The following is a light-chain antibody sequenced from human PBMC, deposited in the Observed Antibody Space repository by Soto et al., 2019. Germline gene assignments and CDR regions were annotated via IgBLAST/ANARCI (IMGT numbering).Light chain of an antibody. J-gene: IGLJ1*01. CDR3: SSYTSSSPYV. V-gene: IGLV2-14*01. Sequence: QPVLTQPASGAGTPGQSITISCTGTSSDVGGYNYVSWYQQHPGKAPKLMIYDVSNRPSGVSNRFSGSKSGNTASLTIPGLQAEDEADYYCSSYTSSSPYVFGTGTKVTVL. CDR2: DVS. CDR1: SSDVGGYNY.